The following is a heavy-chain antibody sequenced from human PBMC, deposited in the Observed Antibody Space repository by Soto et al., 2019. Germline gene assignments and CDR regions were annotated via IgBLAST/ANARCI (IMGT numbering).Heavy chain of an antibody. CDR2: IIPIFGTA. CDR1: GGTFSSYA. Sequence: SVKVSCKASGGTFSSYAISWVRQAPGQGLEWMGGIIPIFGTANYAQKFQGRVTITADESTSTAYMELSSLRSEDTAVYYCARGDSSSSVRPYYFDYWGQGTLVTVSS. D-gene: IGHD6-6*01. CDR3: ARGDSSSSVRPYYFDY. V-gene: IGHV1-69*13. J-gene: IGHJ4*02.